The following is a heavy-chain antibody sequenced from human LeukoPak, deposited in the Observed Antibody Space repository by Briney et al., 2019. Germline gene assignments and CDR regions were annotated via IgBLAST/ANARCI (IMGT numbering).Heavy chain of an antibody. CDR1: GGSISSSSYY. CDR3: ARLFQHYYYYYMDV. D-gene: IGHD3-3*01. Sequence: SETLSLTCTVSGGSISSSSYYWGWIRQPPGKGLEWIGSIYYSGSTYYNPSLKSRVTISVDTSKNQFSLKLSSVTAADTAVYYCARLFQHYYYYYMDVWGKGTTVTISS. CDR2: IYYSGST. V-gene: IGHV4-39*01. J-gene: IGHJ6*03.